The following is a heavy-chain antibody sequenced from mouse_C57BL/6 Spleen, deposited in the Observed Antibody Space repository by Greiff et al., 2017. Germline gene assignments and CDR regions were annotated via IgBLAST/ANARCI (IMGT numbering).Heavy chain of an antibody. V-gene: IGHV1-4*01. D-gene: IGHD1-1*01. CDR3: AVITTYYFDY. CDR1: GYTFTSYT. CDR2: INPSSGYT. Sequence: LQESGAELARPGASVKMSCKASGYTFTSYTMHWVKQRPGQGLEWIGYINPSSGYTKYNQKFKDKATLTADKSSSTAYMQLSSLTSEDSAVYYCAVITTYYFDYWGQGTTLTVSS. J-gene: IGHJ2*01.